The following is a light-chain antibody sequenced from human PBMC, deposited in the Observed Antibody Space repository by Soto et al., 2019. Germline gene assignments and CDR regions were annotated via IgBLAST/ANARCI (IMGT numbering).Light chain of an antibody. CDR2: WAS. CDR3: QQYYSTLG. CDR1: QRVLYSSNNKNY. J-gene: IGKJ1*01. Sequence: DIVMTQSPDSLAVSLGERATINCKSSQRVLYSSNNKNYLAWYQQKPGQPPKLLIYWASTRESGVPDRFSGSGSGTDFTLTISSLQAEDVAVYYCQQYYSTLGFGQGTKVEIK. V-gene: IGKV4-1*01.